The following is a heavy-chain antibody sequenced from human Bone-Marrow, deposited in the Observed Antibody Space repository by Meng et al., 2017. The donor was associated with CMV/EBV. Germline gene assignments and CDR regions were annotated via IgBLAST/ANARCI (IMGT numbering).Heavy chain of an antibody. D-gene: IGHD1-1*01. Sequence: SETLSLTCTVSGGSISSYYWSWIRQPPGKGLEWIGYIYYSGSTNYNPSLKSRVTISVDTSKNQFSLKLSSVTAADTAVYFCARGTGTTQHYFDYWGQGMLVTFSS. J-gene: IGHJ4*02. V-gene: IGHV4-59*01. CDR3: ARGTGTTQHYFDY. CDR1: GGSISSYY. CDR2: IYYSGST.